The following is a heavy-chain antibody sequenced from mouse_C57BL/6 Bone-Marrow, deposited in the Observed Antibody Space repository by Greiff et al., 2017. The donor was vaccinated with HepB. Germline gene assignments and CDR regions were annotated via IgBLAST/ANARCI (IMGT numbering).Heavy chain of an antibody. CDR1: GYTFTSYW. V-gene: IGHV1-5*01. CDR3: TISIYYYGSSPYYFDY. J-gene: IGHJ2*01. CDR2: IYPGNSDT. D-gene: IGHD1-1*01. Sequence: EVQLVESGTVLARPGASVKMSCKTSGYTFTSYWMHWVKQRPGQGLEWIGAIYPGNSDTSYNQKFKGKAKLTAVTSASTAYMELSSLTNEDSAVYYCTISIYYYGSSPYYFDYWGQGTTLTVSS.